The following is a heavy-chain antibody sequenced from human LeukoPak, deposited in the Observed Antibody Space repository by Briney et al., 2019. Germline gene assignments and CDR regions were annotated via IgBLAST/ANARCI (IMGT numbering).Heavy chain of an antibody. D-gene: IGHD3-10*02. Sequence: PGGSLTLSCAASGFTFSSYAMSWVREAPARGLEWVSSLRGNGDTFYAASVRGRFTISTDNSKNTLYIQMNSLRAEDTAVYYCARVFGEPIWGQGTMVTVSS. CDR2: LRGNGDT. CDR3: ARVFGEPI. CDR1: GFTFSSYA. J-gene: IGHJ3*02. V-gene: IGHV3-23*01.